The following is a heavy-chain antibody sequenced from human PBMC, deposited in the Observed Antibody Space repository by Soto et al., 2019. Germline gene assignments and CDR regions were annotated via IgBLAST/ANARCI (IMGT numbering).Heavy chain of an antibody. V-gene: IGHV3-23*01. CDR3: AFPYYDILTGYSNYYYYYGMDV. CDR2: ISGSGGST. CDR1: GFTFSSYA. D-gene: IGHD3-9*01. Sequence: PGGSLRLSCAASGFTFSSYAMSWVRQAPGKGLEWVSAISGSGGSTYYADSVKGRFTISRDNSKNTLYLQMNSLRAEDTAVYYGAFPYYDILTGYSNYYYYYGMDVWGQGNTVTV. J-gene: IGHJ6*02.